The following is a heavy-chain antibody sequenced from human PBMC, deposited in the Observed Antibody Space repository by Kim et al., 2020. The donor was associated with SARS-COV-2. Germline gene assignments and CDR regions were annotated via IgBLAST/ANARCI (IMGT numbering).Heavy chain of an antibody. V-gene: IGHV4-61*01. Sequence: SETLSLTCTVSGGSVSSGSYYWSWIRQPPGKGLEWIGYIYYSGSTNYNPSLKSRVTISVDTSKNQFSLKLSSVTAADTAVYYCARSGYADYWGQGTLVTVSS. CDR3: ARSGYADY. D-gene: IGHD5-12*01. CDR1: GGSVSSGSYY. J-gene: IGHJ4*02. CDR2: IYYSGST.